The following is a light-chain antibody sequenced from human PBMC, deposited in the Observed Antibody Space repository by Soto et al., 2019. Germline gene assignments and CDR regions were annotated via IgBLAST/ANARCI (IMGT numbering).Light chain of an antibody. J-gene: IGLJ1*01. CDR2: HVT. CDR1: IRDIGHYDY. V-gene: IGLV2-14*03. Sequence: QSVMSQASSGPGSPGQPTTIACTGTIRDIGHYDYVSWYQQHPGKAPKLMIYHVTYRPSGVSNRYSGYKSGNSASLTISGLQADDEADYYWCSLTTGHTYGFGSGSKVTVL. CDR3: CSLTTGHTYG.